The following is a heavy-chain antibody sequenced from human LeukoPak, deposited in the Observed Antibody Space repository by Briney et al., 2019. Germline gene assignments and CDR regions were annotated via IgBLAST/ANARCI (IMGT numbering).Heavy chain of an antibody. CDR1: GFTFSDSF. J-gene: IGHJ4*02. CDR3: AISSWYRLAY. CDR2: SRNKADSYTA. D-gene: IGHD6-13*01. V-gene: IGHV3-72*01. Sequence: PAGGSLRLSCAASGFTFSDSFMSWVRQAPGKGLEWVGRSRNKADSYTAEYAASVKGRFTISRDESKNSLYLQISSLETEDAAVYYCAISSWYRLAYWGQGSLVTVSS.